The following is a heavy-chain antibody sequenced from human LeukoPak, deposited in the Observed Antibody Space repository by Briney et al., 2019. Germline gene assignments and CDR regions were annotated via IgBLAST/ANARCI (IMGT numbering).Heavy chain of an antibody. D-gene: IGHD3-10*02. V-gene: IGHV3-11*01. Sequence: PGGSLRLSCAASGFTFSDYYINWIRQAPGKGLEWVSYISTSGSTIYYADSVKGRFTISRDNSKNTLYLQMNSLRAEDTAVYYCAKGTMFSYYYMDVWGKGTTVTVSS. CDR3: AKGTMFSYYYMDV. CDR1: GFTFSDYY. J-gene: IGHJ6*03. CDR2: ISTSGSTI.